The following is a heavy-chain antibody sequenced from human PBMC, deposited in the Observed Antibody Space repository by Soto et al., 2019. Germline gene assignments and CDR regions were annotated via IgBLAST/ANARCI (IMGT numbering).Heavy chain of an antibody. Sequence: GALRLSCAASGFTFSSYAMHWVRQAPGKGLEWVAVISYDGSNKYYADSVKGRFTISRDNSKNTLYLQMNSLRAEDTAVYYCARFHSSSHNFDYWGQGTLVTVSS. V-gene: IGHV3-30-3*01. CDR3: ARFHSSSHNFDY. CDR2: ISYDGSNK. CDR1: GFTFSSYA. J-gene: IGHJ4*02. D-gene: IGHD6-13*01.